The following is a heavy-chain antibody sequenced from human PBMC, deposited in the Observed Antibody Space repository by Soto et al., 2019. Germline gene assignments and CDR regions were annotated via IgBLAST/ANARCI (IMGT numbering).Heavy chain of an antibody. D-gene: IGHD2-15*01. CDR1: GGSISSGGYS. CDR2: IYYSGST. V-gene: IGHV4-30-2*05. Sequence: PSETLSLTCAVSGGSISSGGYSWSWIRQPPGKGLEWIGYIYYSGSTYYNPSLKSRVTISVDTSKNQFSLKLSSVTAADTAVYYCARLVQLLQGRWFDPWGQGTLVTVSS. CDR3: ARLVQLLQGRWFDP. J-gene: IGHJ5*02.